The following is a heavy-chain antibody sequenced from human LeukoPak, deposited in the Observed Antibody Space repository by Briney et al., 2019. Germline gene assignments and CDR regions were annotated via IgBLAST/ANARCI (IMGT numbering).Heavy chain of an antibody. CDR2: ISSSGSTI. J-gene: IGHJ3*02. D-gene: IGHD2-21*02. CDR3: AKDPCGGDCVGAFDI. CDR1: GFTFSDYY. V-gene: IGHV3-11*04. Sequence: PGGSLRLSCAASGFTFSDYYMSWIRQAPGKGLEWVSYISSSGSTIYYADSVKGRFTISRDNAKNSLYLQMNSLRAEDTAVYYCAKDPCGGDCVGAFDIWGQGTMVTVSS.